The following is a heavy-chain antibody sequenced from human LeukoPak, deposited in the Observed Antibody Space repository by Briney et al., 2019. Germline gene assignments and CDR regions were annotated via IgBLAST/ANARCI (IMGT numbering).Heavy chain of an antibody. V-gene: IGHV4-39*07. Sequence: ASETLSLTCTVSGGSISSSSYYWGWIRQPPGKGLEWIGSIYYSGSTYYNPSLKSRVTISVDTSKNQFSLKLSSVTAADTAVYYCARETFGGVIGYDYWGQGTLVTVSS. D-gene: IGHD3-16*02. J-gene: IGHJ4*02. CDR1: GGSISSSSYY. CDR2: IYYSGST. CDR3: ARETFGGVIGYDY.